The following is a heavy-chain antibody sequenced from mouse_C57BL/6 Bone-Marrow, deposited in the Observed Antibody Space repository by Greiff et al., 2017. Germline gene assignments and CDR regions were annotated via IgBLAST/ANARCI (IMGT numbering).Heavy chain of an antibody. CDR2: IYPGSGST. D-gene: IGHD1-1*01. CDR1: GYTFTSYW. CDR3: ARRTTVVATDY. J-gene: IGHJ2*01. Sequence: VQLQQPGAVLVKPGASVKMSCKASGYTFTSYWITWVKQRPGQGLEWIGDIYPGSGSTNYNEKFKSKATLTVDTSSSTAYMQLSSLTSEDSAVYYCARRTTVVATDYWGQGTTLTVAS. V-gene: IGHV1-55*01.